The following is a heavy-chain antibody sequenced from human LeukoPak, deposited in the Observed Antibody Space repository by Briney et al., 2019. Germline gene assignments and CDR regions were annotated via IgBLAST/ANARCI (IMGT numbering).Heavy chain of an antibody. J-gene: IGHJ6*02. CDR3: ARKDYYYYDMDV. CDR1: GLTFRDYA. Sequence: PGGSLRLSCAASGLTFRDYAMNWVRQARGKGLEWVSTISGRGGSTYYADSVKGRFTISRDNSKNTLYLQMNSLRAEDTAVYYCARKDYYYYDMDVWGQGTTVTVSS. V-gene: IGHV3-23*01. CDR2: ISGRGGST.